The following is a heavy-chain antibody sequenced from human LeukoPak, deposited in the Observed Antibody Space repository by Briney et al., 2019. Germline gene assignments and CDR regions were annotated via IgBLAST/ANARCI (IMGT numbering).Heavy chain of an antibody. CDR3: ARATSRYYYYYMDV. J-gene: IGHJ6*03. CDR1: GGSISSYY. Sequence: PSETLSLTCTVSGGSISSYYWSWIRQPAGKGLEWIGRIYTSGSTNYNPSLKSRVTISVDTSKNQFSLKLSSVTAADTAVYYCARATSRYYYYYMDVWGKGTTVTVSS. CDR2: IYTSGST. V-gene: IGHV4-4*07. D-gene: IGHD3-16*01.